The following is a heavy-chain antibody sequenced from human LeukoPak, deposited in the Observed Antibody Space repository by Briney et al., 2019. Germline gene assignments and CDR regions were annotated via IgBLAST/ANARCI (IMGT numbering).Heavy chain of an antibody. D-gene: IGHD3-16*02. CDR1: GYTFTGYY. CDR3: ARGYVWGSYRYRNFDY. J-gene: IGHJ4*02. CDR2: MNPNSGNT. V-gene: IGHV1-8*03. Sequence: ASVKVSCKASGYTFTGYYMHWVRQAPGQGLEWMGWMNPNSGNTGYAQKFQGRVTITRNTSISTAYMELSSLRSEDTAVYYCARGYVWGSYRYRNFDYWGQGTLVTVSS.